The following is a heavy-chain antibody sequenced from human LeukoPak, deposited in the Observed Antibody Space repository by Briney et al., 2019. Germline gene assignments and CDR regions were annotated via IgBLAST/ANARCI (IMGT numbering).Heavy chain of an antibody. J-gene: IGHJ6*02. D-gene: IGHD3-22*01. V-gene: IGHV2-70*11. CDR2: IDWDDDK. CDR3: ARVRITMIVVANIPYYYYYGMDV. Sequence: ESGPALVKPTQTLTLTCTFSGFSLSTSGMCVSWIRQPPGKALEWLARIDWDDDKYYSTSLKTRLTISKDTSKNQVVLTMTNMDPVDTATYYCARVRITMIVVANIPYYYYYGMDVWGQGTTVTVSS. CDR1: GFSLSTSGMC.